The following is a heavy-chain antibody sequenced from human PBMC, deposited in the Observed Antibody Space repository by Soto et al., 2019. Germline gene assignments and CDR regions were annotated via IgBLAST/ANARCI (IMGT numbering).Heavy chain of an antibody. CDR3: ARELPPAPGSFREDALDI. CDR2: IIPIFGTT. Sequence: QVQLVQSGAELKKPGSSVKVSCQASGGTFSNYAISWVRQAPGQGLEWMGKIIPIFGTTNYAQNFRGRVTITADEYTTTAYMELRSLRSDDTALYYCARELPPAPGSFREDALDIWGQGTMITVSS. D-gene: IGHD6-13*01. V-gene: IGHV1-69*15. CDR1: GGTFSNYA. J-gene: IGHJ3*02.